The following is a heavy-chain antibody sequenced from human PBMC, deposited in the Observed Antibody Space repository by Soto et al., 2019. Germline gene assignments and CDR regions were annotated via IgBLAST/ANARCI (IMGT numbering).Heavy chain of an antibody. Sequence: QVQLVQSGAEVKKPGASVKVSCKASGYTFTSYDINWARQATGQGLEWMGWMNPNSGNTGYAQKFQGRVTMTRNTSISTAYMELSSLRSEDTAVYYCAREDRYCSGGSCYGGDYYYYGMDVWGQGTTVTVSS. CDR1: GYTFTSYD. D-gene: IGHD2-15*01. J-gene: IGHJ6*02. CDR3: AREDRYCSGGSCYGGDYYYYGMDV. V-gene: IGHV1-8*01. CDR2: MNPNSGNT.